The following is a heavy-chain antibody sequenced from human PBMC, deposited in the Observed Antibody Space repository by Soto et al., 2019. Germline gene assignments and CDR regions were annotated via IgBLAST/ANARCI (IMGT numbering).Heavy chain of an antibody. V-gene: IGHV1-18*01. J-gene: IGHJ5*01. CDR3: ARLGDSSGNHAYRFDS. Sequence: GASVKVSCKASGYTFTSYGISWVRQAPGQGLEWMGWISAYNGNTNYAQKLQGRVTMTTDTSTSTAYMELRSLRSDDTAVYYCARLGDSSGNHAYRFDSWGQGTLVTVSS. CDR1: GYTFTSYG. CDR2: ISAYNGNT. D-gene: IGHD3-10*01.